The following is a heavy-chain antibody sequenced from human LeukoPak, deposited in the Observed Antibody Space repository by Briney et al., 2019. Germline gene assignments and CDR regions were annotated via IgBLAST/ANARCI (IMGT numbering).Heavy chain of an antibody. CDR1: GYSFTSYW. D-gene: IGHD3-10*02. CDR3: AKSRFGARGPFDY. V-gene: IGHV5-51*01. CDR2: IYPSDSDT. Sequence: ESLKISCKGSGYSFTSYWIGWVRQMPGKGLEWMGIIYPSDSDTRYSPSFQGQVTISADKSINTAYLQWSSLKASDTAMYYCAKSRFGARGPFDYWGQGTLVTVSS. J-gene: IGHJ4*02.